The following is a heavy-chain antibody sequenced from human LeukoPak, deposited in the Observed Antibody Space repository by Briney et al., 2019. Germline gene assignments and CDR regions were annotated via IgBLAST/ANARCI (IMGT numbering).Heavy chain of an antibody. CDR1: GGSISSYY. CDR2: IYYSGST. V-gene: IGHV4-59*01. Sequence: PSETLSLTCTVSGGSISSYYWSWIRQPPGKGLEWIGYIYYSGSTNYNPSLKSRVTISVDTSKNQSSLKLSSVTAADTAVYYCARVESSSWGLNYYYYYMDVWGKGTTVTVSS. D-gene: IGHD6-13*01. J-gene: IGHJ6*03. CDR3: ARVESSSWGLNYYYYYMDV.